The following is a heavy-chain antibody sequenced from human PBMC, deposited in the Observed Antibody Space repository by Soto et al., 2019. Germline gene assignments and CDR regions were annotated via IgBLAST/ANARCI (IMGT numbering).Heavy chain of an antibody. CDR1: GGTFSSYA. D-gene: IGHD6-13*01. CDR2: ITPIFGTA. CDR3: AAAAAGSIAAAGTSDY. J-gene: IGHJ4*02. V-gene: IGHV1-69*13. Sequence: ASVKVSCKASGGTFSSYAISWVRQAPGQGLEWMGGITPIFGTANYAQKFQGRVTITADVSTSTAYMELSSLRSEDTAVYYCAAAAAGSIAAAGTSDYWGQGTLVTVSS.